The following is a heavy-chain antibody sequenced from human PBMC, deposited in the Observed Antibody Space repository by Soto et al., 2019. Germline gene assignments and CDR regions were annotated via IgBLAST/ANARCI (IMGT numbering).Heavy chain of an antibody. J-gene: IGHJ6*02. CDR2: INPSGGST. CDR3: ARHGLEATVPRNWGYYYYYGMDV. V-gene: IGHV1-46*01. Sequence: QVQLVQSGAEVKKPGASVKVSCKASGYTFTSYYMHWVRQAPGQGLEWMGIINPSGGSTSYAQKVQGRVTMTRDTSTSTVDMELSSLRSEDTAVYYCARHGLEATVPRNWGYYYYYGMDVLGQGTTVTDSS. CDR1: GYTFTSYY. D-gene: IGHD4-17*01.